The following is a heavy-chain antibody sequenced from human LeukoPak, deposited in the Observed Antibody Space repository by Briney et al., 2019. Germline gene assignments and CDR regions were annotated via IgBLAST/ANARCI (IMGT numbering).Heavy chain of an antibody. V-gene: IGHV3-21*01. Sequence: GGSLRLSCAASGFTFSSYSMNWVRQAPGRGLEWVSSISSSGRYTYYSDSVEGRFTISRDNAKNSLYLQMNSLRAEDTAVYYCARGMVRVSINDYWGQGILVTVSS. CDR1: GFTFSSYS. D-gene: IGHD3-10*01. CDR2: ISSSGRYT. CDR3: ARGMVRVSINDY. J-gene: IGHJ4*02.